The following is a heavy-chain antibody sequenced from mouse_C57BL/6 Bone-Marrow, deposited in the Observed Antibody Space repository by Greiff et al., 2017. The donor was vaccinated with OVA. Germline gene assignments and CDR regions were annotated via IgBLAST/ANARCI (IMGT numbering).Heavy chain of an antibody. D-gene: IGHD3-3*01. V-gene: IGHV5-16*01. Sequence: EVQLVESEGGLVQPGSSMKLSCTASGFTFSDYYMAWVRQVPEKGLEWVANINYDGSSTYYLDSLKSRFIISRDNAKNILYLQMSSLKSEDTATYYCAGGGWDWYFDVWGTGTTVTVSS. J-gene: IGHJ1*03. CDR2: INYDGSST. CDR3: AGGGWDWYFDV. CDR1: GFTFSDYY.